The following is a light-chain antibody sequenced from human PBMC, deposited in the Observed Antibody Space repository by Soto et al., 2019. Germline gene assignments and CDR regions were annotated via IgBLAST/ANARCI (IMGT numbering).Light chain of an antibody. CDR1: QSISSY. Sequence: DIQMTQSPSSLSASVGDRVTITCPASQSISSYLNWYQQKPGKAPKVLIYAASNLQSGVPSRFSGSGSGTDFTLTISSLQPEDFATYYCQQSFTNPRTFGGGTKVEIK. J-gene: IGKJ4*01. CDR2: AAS. V-gene: IGKV1-39*01. CDR3: QQSFTNPRT.